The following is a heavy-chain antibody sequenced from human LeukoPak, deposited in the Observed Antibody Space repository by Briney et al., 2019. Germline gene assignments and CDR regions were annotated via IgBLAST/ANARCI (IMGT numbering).Heavy chain of an antibody. D-gene: IGHD3-16*01. V-gene: IGHV3-9*01. CDR2: ISWNSGSI. CDR3: ARERGEGRTRNFDY. Sequence: GGSLRLSCAASRFTFDDYAMHWVRQAPGKGLEWVSGISWNSGSIGYADSVRGRFTISRDNAKNSLYLQMNSLRAEDTALYYCARERGEGRTRNFDYWGQGTLVTVSS. CDR1: RFTFDDYA. J-gene: IGHJ4*02.